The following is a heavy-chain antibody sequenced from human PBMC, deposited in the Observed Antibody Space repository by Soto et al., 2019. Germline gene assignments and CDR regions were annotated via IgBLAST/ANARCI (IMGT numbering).Heavy chain of an antibody. V-gene: IGHV1-24*01. J-gene: IGHJ3*02. D-gene: IGHD3-22*01. CDR3: ATGIDYDSSGFDAFDI. Sequence: ASVKVSCKVSGYTLTELSMHWVRQAPGKGLEWMGGFDPEDGETIYAQKFQGRVTMTEDTSTDTAYMELSSLRSEDTAVYYCATGIDYDSSGFDAFDIWGQGTMVTVSS. CDR2: FDPEDGET. CDR1: GYTLTELS.